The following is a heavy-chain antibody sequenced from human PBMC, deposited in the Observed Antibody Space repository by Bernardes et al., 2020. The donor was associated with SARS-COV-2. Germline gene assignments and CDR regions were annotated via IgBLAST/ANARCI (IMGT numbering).Heavy chain of an antibody. CDR1: GFTFSSSW. CDR2: INSDGSST. V-gene: IGHV3-74*01. J-gene: IGHJ4*02. D-gene: IGHD5-12*01. Sequence: VGSLILSCAASGFTFSSSWMHWVRQAPGQGLVWVSRINSDGSSTSYADSVKGRFTISRDNAKNTLYLQMNSLRAEDTAVYYCARDSGNIVTTTERFDYWGQGTLVTGSS. CDR3: ARDSGNIVTTTERFDY.